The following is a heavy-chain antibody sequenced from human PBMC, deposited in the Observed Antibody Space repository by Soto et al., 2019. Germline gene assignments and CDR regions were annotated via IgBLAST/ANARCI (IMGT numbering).Heavy chain of an antibody. Sequence: SETLSLTCAVYGGSFSGYYWSWIRQPPGKGLEWIGEINHSGSTNYNPSLKSRVTISVDTSKNQFSLKLSAVTAADTAVYYCARESIVVVPAAMLGRFGMDVWGQGTTVTVSS. CDR2: INHSGST. D-gene: IGHD2-2*01. CDR3: ARESIVVVPAAMLGRFGMDV. V-gene: IGHV4-34*01. J-gene: IGHJ6*02. CDR1: GGSFSGYY.